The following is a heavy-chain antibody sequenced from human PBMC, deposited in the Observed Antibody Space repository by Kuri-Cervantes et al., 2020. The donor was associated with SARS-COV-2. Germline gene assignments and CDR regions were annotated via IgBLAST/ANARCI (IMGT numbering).Heavy chain of an antibody. CDR2: ISGSGGST. J-gene: IGHJ4*02. CDR1: GFTFSSYA. V-gene: IGHV3-23*01. CDR3: AREGGGWKLPGGDY. Sequence: GESLKISCAASGFTFSSYAMSWVRQAPGKGLEWVSAISGSGGSTYYADSVKGRFTISRDNAKNSLYLQMNSLRAEDTAVYYCAREGGGWKLPGGDYWGQGTLVTVSS. D-gene: IGHD1-26*01.